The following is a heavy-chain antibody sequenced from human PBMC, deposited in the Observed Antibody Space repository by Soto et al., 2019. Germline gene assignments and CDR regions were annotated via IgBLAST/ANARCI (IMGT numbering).Heavy chain of an antibody. CDR1: GYTFTSYG. Sequence: ASVKVSCKASGYTFTSYGISWVRQAPGQGLEWMGWISAYNGNTNYAQKLQGRVTMTTDTSTSTAYMELRSLRSDDTAVYYCAVPVYYDFWSATGAFDIWGQGTMVTVSS. D-gene: IGHD3-3*01. CDR3: AVPVYYDFWSATGAFDI. V-gene: IGHV1-18*01. J-gene: IGHJ3*02. CDR2: ISAYNGNT.